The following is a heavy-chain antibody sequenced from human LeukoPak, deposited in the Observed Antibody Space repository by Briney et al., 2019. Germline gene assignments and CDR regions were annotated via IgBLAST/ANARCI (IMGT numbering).Heavy chain of an antibody. J-gene: IGHJ4*02. V-gene: IGHV3-21*01. CDR1: GFTFSSYS. CDR3: TRDGPIDY. CDR2: ISSSSSYI. Sequence: TGGSLRLSCAASGFTFSSYSMNWVRQAPGKGLEWVSSISSSSSYIYYADSVKGRFTISRDNGKNTLYLQMSSLRAEDTAVYYCTRDGPIDYWGQGTLVTVSS.